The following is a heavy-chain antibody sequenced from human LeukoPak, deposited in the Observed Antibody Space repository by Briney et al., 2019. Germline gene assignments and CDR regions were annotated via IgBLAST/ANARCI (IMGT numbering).Heavy chain of an antibody. V-gene: IGHV3-23*01. CDR1: GFIFRNYA. D-gene: IGHD3-9*01. CDR3: AKWGDYDILTGYYVSDF. CDR2: ITGSGDTT. J-gene: IGHJ4*02. Sequence: GGSLRLSCAASGFIFRNYAMSWVRQAPGKGLKWVSAITGSGDTTYYADSVKGRFTVSRDNSKNTLYVEMNTLRAEDTAVYYCAKWGDYDILTGYYVSDFWGQGTLVTVSS.